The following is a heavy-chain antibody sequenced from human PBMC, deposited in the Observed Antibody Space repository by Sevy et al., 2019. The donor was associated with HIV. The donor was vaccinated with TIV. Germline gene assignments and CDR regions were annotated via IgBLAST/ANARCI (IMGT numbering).Heavy chain of an antibody. CDR3: AHSDTGMVTADY. CDR1: GFSLTTRGVG. V-gene: IGHV2-5*02. D-gene: IGHD5-18*01. CDR2: IYWDDDK. Sequence: SGPTLVNPTETLTLTCTFSGFSLTTRGVGVGWIRQPPGKALGWLALIYWDDDKRYSPSLKSRLTIARDTSKNQVVLTMTNMDPVDTATYYCAHSDTGMVTADYWGQGTLVTVSS. J-gene: IGHJ4*02.